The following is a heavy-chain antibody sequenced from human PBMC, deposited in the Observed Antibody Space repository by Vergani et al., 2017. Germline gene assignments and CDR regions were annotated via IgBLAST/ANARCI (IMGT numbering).Heavy chain of an antibody. D-gene: IGHD5-18*01. V-gene: IGHV4-61*02. CDR1: GGSISSGSYY. CDR2: IYTSGST. Sequence: QVQLQESGSGLVKPSQTLSLTCTVSGGSISSGSYYWSWIRQPAGKGLEWIGRIYTSGSTNYNPSLKSRVTMSVDTSKNQFSLKLSSVTAADTAVYYCARSLQRYNWFDPWGQGTLVTVSS. J-gene: IGHJ5*02. CDR3: ARSLQRYNWFDP.